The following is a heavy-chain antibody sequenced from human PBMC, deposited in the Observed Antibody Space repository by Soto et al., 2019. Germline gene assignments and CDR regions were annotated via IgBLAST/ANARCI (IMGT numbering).Heavy chain of an antibody. V-gene: IGHV4-31*03. CDR2: IYTTGST. CDR1: GDSIGRGGYY. J-gene: IGHJ4*02. D-gene: IGHD6-19*01. Sequence: QVQLQESGPRLVKPSQTLSLTCTVSGDSIGRGGYYWTWIRQHPGKGLEWIAYIYTTGSTYYNPSLKSRVGISVDTSKNQFSLKLSSVTAADTAVYYCARGIPVSGSFDYWGQGTLVTVS. CDR3: ARGIPVSGSFDY.